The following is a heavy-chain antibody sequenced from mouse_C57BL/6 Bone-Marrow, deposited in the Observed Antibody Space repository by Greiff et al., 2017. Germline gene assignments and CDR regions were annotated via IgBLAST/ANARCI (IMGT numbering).Heavy chain of an antibody. D-gene: IGHD1-1*01. J-gene: IGHJ1*03. CDR2: ISNGGGST. CDR1: GFTFSDYY. CDR3: ARRGTYGSSYGYFDV. Sequence: EVKLVESGGGLVQPGGSLKLSCAASGFTFSDYYMYWVRQTPEKRLEWVAYISNGGGSTYYPDTVKGRFTISRDNAKNTLYLQMSRLKSEDTAMYYCARRGTYGSSYGYFDVWGTGTTVTVSS. V-gene: IGHV5-12*01.